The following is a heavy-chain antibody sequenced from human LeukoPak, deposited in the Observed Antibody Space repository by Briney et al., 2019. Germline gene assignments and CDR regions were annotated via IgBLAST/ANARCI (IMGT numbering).Heavy chain of an antibody. D-gene: IGHD3-16*01. CDR3: AKEATGGGMAFYFDY. Sequence: PRRSLRPSSAASGFTSTSHGMHCDRQAPDKWLEWVAVIWYDGSNKYYADSGKGRFTMSRDNSKSTLYLQMNSVRAEDMAVYYCAKEATGGGMAFYFDYWGQGTLVTVSS. CDR2: IWYDGSNK. V-gene: IGHV3-33*06. J-gene: IGHJ4*02. CDR1: GFTSTSHG.